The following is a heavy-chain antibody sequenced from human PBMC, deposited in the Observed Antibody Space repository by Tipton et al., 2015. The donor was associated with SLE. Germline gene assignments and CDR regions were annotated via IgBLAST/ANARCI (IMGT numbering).Heavy chain of an antibody. CDR3: ARGVDIATDYFDY. V-gene: IGHV4-61*09. CDR1: GDSISSFSYY. J-gene: IGHJ4*02. D-gene: IGHD2-15*01. CDR2: IYTSGST. Sequence: TLSLTCTVSGDSISSFSYYWSWLRQPAGKGLEWSGHIYTSGSTNFNPSLKSRVTMALDTSKNQFSLKLSSVTAADTAVYYCARGVDIATDYFDYWGQGTLVTVSS.